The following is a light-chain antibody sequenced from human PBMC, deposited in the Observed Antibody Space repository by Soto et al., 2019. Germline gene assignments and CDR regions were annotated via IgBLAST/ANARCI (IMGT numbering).Light chain of an antibody. CDR2: DAS. CDR1: QSISSW. J-gene: IGKJ1*01. CDR3: QQYNSYWT. V-gene: IGKV1-5*01. Sequence: GDRVTITCRASQSISSWLAWYQQKPGKAPKLLIYDASSLESGVPSRFSGSGSGTEFTLAISSLQPDDFATYYCQQYNSYWTFGQGTKVEIK.